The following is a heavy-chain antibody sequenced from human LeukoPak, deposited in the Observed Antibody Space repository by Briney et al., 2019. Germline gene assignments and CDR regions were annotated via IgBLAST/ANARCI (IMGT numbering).Heavy chain of an antibody. CDR1: GFSFSNYD. J-gene: IGHJ4*02. V-gene: IGHV3-33*01. CDR3: ASGGGSWYYLDY. D-gene: IGHD6-13*01. Sequence: PGMSLRLSCEASGFSFSNYDMHWVRQAPGKGLEWVALILYEEHNTYYAESVKGRFTISRDNSKSTAFLEMNSLRAEDTAVYYCASGGGSWYYLDYWGQGTLVAASS. CDR2: ILYEEHNT.